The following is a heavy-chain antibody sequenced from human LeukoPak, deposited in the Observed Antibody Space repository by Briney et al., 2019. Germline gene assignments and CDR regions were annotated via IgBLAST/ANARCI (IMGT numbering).Heavy chain of an antibody. CDR3: ARATGWSTVPTYDAFDV. CDR2: IIPILGIA. CDR1: GGTFSSYA. V-gene: IGHV1-69*04. Sequence: SVKVSCKASGGTFSSYAISWVRQAPGQGLEWMGRIIPILGIANYAQKFQGRVTITADKSTSTAYMELRSLRSDDTAVYYCARATGWSTVPTYDAFDVWGQGTMVTVSS. D-gene: IGHD4-17*01. J-gene: IGHJ3*01.